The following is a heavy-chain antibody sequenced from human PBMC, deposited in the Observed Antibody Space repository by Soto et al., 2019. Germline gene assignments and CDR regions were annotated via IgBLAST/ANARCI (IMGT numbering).Heavy chain of an antibody. J-gene: IGHJ6*02. D-gene: IGHD1-26*01. CDR1: EFTFSSYG. Sequence: GGSLRLSCAASEFTFSSYGMHWVRQAPGKGPDWVAVISYDGSYKYYADYVKGRFTISRDNSKNTLYLQMNSLRAEDTAVYYCVKWDSFMDVWGQGTTVTVSS. V-gene: IGHV3-30*18. CDR2: ISYDGSYK. CDR3: VKWDSFMDV.